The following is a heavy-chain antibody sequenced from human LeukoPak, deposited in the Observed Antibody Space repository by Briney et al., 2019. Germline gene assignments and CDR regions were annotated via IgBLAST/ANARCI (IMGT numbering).Heavy chain of an antibody. J-gene: IGHJ3*02. CDR3: ARMKDYYDSSGYYIQGAFDI. D-gene: IGHD3-22*01. CDR1: GGSISSYY. CDR2: IYYSGST. Sequence: SSETLSLTCTVSGGSISSYYWSWIRQPPGKGLEWIGYIYYSGSTNYNPSLKSRVTISVDTSKNQFSLKLSSVTAADTAVYYCARMKDYYDSSGYYIQGAFDIWGQGTMVTVSS. V-gene: IGHV4-59*01.